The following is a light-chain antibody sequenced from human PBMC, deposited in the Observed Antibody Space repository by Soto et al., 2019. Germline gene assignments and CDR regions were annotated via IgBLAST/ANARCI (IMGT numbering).Light chain of an antibody. Sequence: DIQMTQSPSTLSASVGDRVTITCRASQSIGTWFAWYQHRPGKAPSLLIYDASTLRSGVPSRLRGSGYGTEFTLTISSMKDDDFATYYCQQSDTYTLTFGHGTRLEIK. V-gene: IGKV1-5*01. CDR1: QSIGTW. CDR3: QQSDTYTLT. CDR2: DAS. J-gene: IGKJ5*01.